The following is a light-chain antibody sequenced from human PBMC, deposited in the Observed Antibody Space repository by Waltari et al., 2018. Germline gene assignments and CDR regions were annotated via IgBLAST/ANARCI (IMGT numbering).Light chain of an antibody. Sequence: EIVMTQSPATLSVSPGETATLSCRASQSVSSNVAWYQQKPGQAPRLLIDDASTSATSIPAKFRGSGSGTECTPTISILQSEDFAVYYGQQYNRWPPITFGHGTRLEIK. CDR1: QSVSSN. CDR2: DAS. V-gene: IGKV3-15*01. J-gene: IGKJ5*01. CDR3: QQYNRWPPIT.